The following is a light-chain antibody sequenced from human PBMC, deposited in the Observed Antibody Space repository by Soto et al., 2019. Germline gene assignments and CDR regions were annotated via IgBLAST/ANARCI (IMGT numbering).Light chain of an antibody. V-gene: IGLV4-69*01. Sequence: VLTQSPSASASLGASVELTCTLSSGHSSYAIAWHQQQPEKGPRYLMKLNSDGSHSKGDGIPDRFSGSSSGAERYLTISSLQSEDEADYYCQTWGTGIHVVFGGGTQLTVL. CDR3: QTWGTGIHVV. J-gene: IGLJ2*01. CDR2: LNSDGSH. CDR1: SGHSSYA.